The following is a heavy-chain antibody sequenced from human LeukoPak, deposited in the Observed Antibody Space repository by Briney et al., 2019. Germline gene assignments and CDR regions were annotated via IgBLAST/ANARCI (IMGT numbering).Heavy chain of an antibody. CDR1: GFTVSSNF. D-gene: IGHD5-24*01. CDR2: IYYSGST. Sequence: GSLRLSCAASGFTVSSNFMYWVRQAPGKGLEWIGYIYYSGSTYYNPSLKSRVTISVDTSKNQFSLKLSSVTAADTAVYYCAREVRWLQYTSSFDYWGQGTLVTVSS. J-gene: IGHJ4*02. CDR3: AREVRWLQYTSSFDY. V-gene: IGHV4-59*02.